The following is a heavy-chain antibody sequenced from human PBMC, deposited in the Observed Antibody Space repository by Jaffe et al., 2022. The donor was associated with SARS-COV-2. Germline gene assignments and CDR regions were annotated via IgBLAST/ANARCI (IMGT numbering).Heavy chain of an antibody. Sequence: EVYLVESGGGLVQPGGSLRLSCLASGFTFSTYWMTWVRQAPGKGLEWVANIKEDGSEKYYVDSVRGRFTISRDNARNSLYLQMNSLRAEDTAVYYCARLSDYDYGLEDWGQGTTVTVSS. CDR2: IKEDGSEK. CDR3: ARLSDYDYGLED. V-gene: IGHV3-7*03. CDR1: GFTFSTYW. D-gene: IGHD3-16*01. J-gene: IGHJ6*02.